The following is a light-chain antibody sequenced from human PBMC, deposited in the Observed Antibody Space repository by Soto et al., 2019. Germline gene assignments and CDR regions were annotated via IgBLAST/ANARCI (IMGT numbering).Light chain of an antibody. CDR2: DAS. J-gene: IGKJ2*01. CDR1: QDISNY. CDR3: QQYDKLPPYT. Sequence: DIQMTQSPSSLSASVGDRVTITCQASQDISNYLNWYQQKPGKAPKLLIYDASNLETGVPSRFSGSGSGTDFTFTISSLQPAEISTYYCQQYDKLPPYTFGQGTKLEIK. V-gene: IGKV1-33*01.